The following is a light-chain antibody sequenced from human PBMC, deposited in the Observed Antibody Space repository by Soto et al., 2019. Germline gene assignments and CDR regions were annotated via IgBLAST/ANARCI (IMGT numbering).Light chain of an antibody. CDR1: SXNIGSNT. CDR3: ATWDGSLSAYV. Sequence: QSVLTQSPSASGTPGQGVTISCSGSSXNIGSNTVDWYQQFPGTAPKLLIYSNIKRPSGVPDRFSGSKSVTSASLAIRGLQSEDEADYFCATWDGSLSAYVFGTGTKVTVL. CDR2: SNI. J-gene: IGLJ1*01. V-gene: IGLV1-44*01.